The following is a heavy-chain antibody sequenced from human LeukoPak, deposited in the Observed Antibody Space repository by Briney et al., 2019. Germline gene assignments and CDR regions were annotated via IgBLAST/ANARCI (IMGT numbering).Heavy chain of an antibody. D-gene: IGHD5-12*01. Sequence: PGGSLRLSCAASGFTFSSYGMHWVRQAPGKGLEWVAVIWYDGSNKYYADSVKGRFTISRDNSKNTLYLQTNSLRAEDTAVYYCARVRDSGYSGYDLGDWGQGTLVTVSS. CDR3: ARVRDSGYSGYDLGD. V-gene: IGHV3-33*08. CDR1: GFTFSSYG. CDR2: IWYDGSNK. J-gene: IGHJ4*02.